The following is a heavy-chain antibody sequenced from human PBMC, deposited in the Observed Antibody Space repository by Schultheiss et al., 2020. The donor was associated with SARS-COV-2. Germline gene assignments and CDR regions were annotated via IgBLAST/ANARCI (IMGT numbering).Heavy chain of an antibody. CDR1: GGSISSYY. J-gene: IGHJ4*02. D-gene: IGHD6-6*01. CDR3: ARDRSIAARRELDY. CDR2: IYTSGST. V-gene: IGHV4-4*07. Sequence: SETLSLTCTVSGGSISSYYWSWIRQPAGKGLEWIGRIYTSGSTNYNPSLKSRVTISVDTSKNQFSLKLSSVTAADTAVYYCARDRSIAARRELDYWGQGTLVTVSS.